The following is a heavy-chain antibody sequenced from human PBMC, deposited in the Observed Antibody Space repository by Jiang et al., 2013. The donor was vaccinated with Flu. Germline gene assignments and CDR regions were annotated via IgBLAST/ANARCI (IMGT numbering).Heavy chain of an antibody. J-gene: IGHJ3*02. CDR1: GFSLSTSGVG. Sequence: KPTQTLTLTCTFSGFSLSTSGVGVGWIRQPPGKALEWLALIYWDDDKRYSPSLKSRLTITKDTSKNQVVLTMTNMDPVDTATYYCARTYDSSGYYDHADAFDIWGQGTMVTVSS. CDR2: IYWDDDK. D-gene: IGHD3-22*01. CDR3: ARTYDSSGYYDHADAFDI. V-gene: IGHV2-5*02.